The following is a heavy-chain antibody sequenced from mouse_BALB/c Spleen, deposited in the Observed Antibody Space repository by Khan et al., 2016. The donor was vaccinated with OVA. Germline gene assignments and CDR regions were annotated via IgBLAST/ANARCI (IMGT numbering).Heavy chain of an antibody. Sequence: EVKLQESGPGLVKPSQSLSLTCTVTGYSITSDYAWNWIRQFPGNQLEWMGYISSTGSTSYNPSLKSRISITRDTSKNQFFLQLKSVTTEDTATYYCARSLYYSYGYALDCWGRGTSVTVSS. J-gene: IGHJ4*01. V-gene: IGHV3-2*02. CDR2: ISSTGST. CDR1: GYSITSDYA. D-gene: IGHD2-14*01. CDR3: ARSLYYSYGYALDC.